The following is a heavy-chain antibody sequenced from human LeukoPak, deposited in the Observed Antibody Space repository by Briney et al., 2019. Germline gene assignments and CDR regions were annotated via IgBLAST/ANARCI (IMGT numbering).Heavy chain of an antibody. J-gene: IGHJ4*02. Sequence: PGASVKVSCKASGYTFTSYDINWVRQATGQGLEWMGWMNPNSGNTGYAQKLQGRVTMTTDTSTSTAYMELRSLRSDDTAVYYCARDKSGYERAVDYWGQGTLVTISS. D-gene: IGHD5-12*01. CDR2: MNPNSGNT. CDR1: GYTFTSYD. V-gene: IGHV1-8*02. CDR3: ARDKSGYERAVDY.